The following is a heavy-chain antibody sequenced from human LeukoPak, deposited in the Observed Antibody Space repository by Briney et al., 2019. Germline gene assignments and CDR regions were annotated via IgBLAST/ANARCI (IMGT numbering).Heavy chain of an antibody. V-gene: IGHV1-18*01. D-gene: IGHD5-18*01. CDR1: GYTFTSYG. CDR2: ISSSNCNT. J-gene: IGHJ4*02. Sequence: ASVKVSCKASGYTFTSYGISWVRQARGQGLEWMGWISSSNCNTNYPPTLHGRVTMTTDPSTSTPYMELRSLRSDDTALYYCALTSDPSMVEWGQGTLVTVSS. CDR3: ALTSDPSMVE.